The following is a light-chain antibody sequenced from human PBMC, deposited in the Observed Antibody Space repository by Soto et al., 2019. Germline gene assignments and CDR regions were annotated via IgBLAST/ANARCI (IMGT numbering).Light chain of an antibody. CDR3: QQYNSYWRT. CDR1: QTISNW. J-gene: IGKJ1*01. Sequence: DIQRTQSPSTLSASLGDRVTITCRASQTISNWLAWYRQKPGKAPKLLIYDASSLESGVPSRFSGSGSGTEFTLTISSLQPDEFATYECQQYNSYWRTFGQGTKVDIK. CDR2: DAS. V-gene: IGKV1-5*01.